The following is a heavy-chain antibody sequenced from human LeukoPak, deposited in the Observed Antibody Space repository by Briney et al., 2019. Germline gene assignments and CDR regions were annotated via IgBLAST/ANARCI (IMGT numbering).Heavy chain of an antibody. CDR1: GYILNVHN. V-gene: IGHV1-46*02. Sequence: ASVKVSCKALGYILNVHNMHWVRQAPGQGLEWMGIINPDTGHTAYAQKFQGRITMTRDISTSTVYMEMSSLRSEDTAVYYCARDSVGATNWFDPWGQGTLVTVS. CDR3: ARDSVGATNWFDP. J-gene: IGHJ5*02. CDR2: INPDTGHT. D-gene: IGHD3-10*01.